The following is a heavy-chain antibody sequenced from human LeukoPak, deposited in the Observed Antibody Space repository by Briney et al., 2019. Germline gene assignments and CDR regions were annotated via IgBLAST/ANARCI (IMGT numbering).Heavy chain of an antibody. CDR2: INWNGDRT. CDR3: ASQTPRRLPIAVADYFDY. D-gene: IGHD6-19*01. V-gene: IGHV3-20*04. CDR1: GFTFDDYG. Sequence: GGSLRLSCAASGFTFDDYGMSWVRQAPGKGLEWVSGINWNGDRTGYADSVRGRFTISRDNAKNSLYLQMNSLRAEDTAVYYCASQTPRRLPIAVADYFDYWGQGTLVTVSS. J-gene: IGHJ4*02.